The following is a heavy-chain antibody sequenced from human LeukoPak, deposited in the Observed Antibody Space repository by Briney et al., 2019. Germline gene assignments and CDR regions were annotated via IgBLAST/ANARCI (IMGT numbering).Heavy chain of an antibody. D-gene: IGHD3-10*01. J-gene: IGHJ6*03. V-gene: IGHV1-18*01. CDR1: GYTFTSYV. CDR3: ARQPITMVRGVITNYYYYMDV. Sequence: ASVKVSCKASGYTFTSYVISWVRQAPGQGLEWMGWISAYNGNTNYAQKFQGRVTITADESTSTAYMELSSLRSEDTAVYFCARQPITMVRGVITNYYYYMDVWGKGTTVTISS. CDR2: ISAYNGNT.